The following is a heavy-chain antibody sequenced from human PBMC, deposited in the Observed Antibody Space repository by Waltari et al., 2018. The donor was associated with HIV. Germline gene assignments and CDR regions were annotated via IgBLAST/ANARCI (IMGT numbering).Heavy chain of an antibody. CDR1: GFTVSLNY. J-gene: IGHJ1*01. CDR2: IYTDGNT. V-gene: IGHV3-53*02. D-gene: IGHD6-19*01. Sequence: EVHLVETGGGLIQPGGSLRLSCAASGFTVSLNYMSWVRQAPGKGLEWVSVIYTDGNTYYADSVKDRFTISRDNSKNTVYLQMNSLKAEDTAVYYCARDGSNGWDAYFQHWGQGTLVTVSS. CDR3: ARDGSNGWDAYFQH.